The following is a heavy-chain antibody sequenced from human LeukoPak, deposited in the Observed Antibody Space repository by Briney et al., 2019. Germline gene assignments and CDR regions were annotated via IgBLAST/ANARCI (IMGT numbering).Heavy chain of an antibody. V-gene: IGHV3-30-3*01. Sequence: QSGRSLRLSCAASGSTFSSYAMHWVRQAPGKGLEWVAVISYDGSNKYYADSVKGRFTISRDNSKNTLYLQMNSLRAEDTAVYYCARGRLRYFDWSGAFDIWGQGTMVTVSS. CDR1: GSTFSSYA. D-gene: IGHD3-9*01. J-gene: IGHJ3*02. CDR3: ARGRLRYFDWSGAFDI. CDR2: ISYDGSNK.